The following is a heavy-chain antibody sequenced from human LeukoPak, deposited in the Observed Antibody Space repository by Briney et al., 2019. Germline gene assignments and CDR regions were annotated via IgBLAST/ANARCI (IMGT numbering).Heavy chain of an antibody. CDR2: IYKSGST. V-gene: IGHV4-61*02. D-gene: IGHD1-1*01. CDR1: GDSISSGNYD. Sequence: PSETLYLTCTVSGDSISSGNYDWSWIRQPAGKGLEWIGRIYKSGSTSYNPSLKSRITMSVDTSKNQFSLKLRSVTAADTAIYYCATDLDVFGYWGQGTLVTVSS. J-gene: IGHJ4*02. CDR3: ATDLDVFGY.